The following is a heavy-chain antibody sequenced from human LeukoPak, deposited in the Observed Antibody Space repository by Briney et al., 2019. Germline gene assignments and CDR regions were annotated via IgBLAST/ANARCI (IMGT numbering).Heavy chain of an antibody. V-gene: IGHV4-34*01. CDR2: INHSGST. CDR1: GGSFSGYY. Sequence: SETLSLTCAVYGGSFSGYYWSWIRQPPGKGLEWIGEINHSGSTNYNPSLKSRVTISVDTSKNQFSLKLSSVTAADTAVYYCARALVVVPEDWGQGNLVTVSS. D-gene: IGHD2-15*01. CDR3: ARALVVVPED. J-gene: IGHJ4*02.